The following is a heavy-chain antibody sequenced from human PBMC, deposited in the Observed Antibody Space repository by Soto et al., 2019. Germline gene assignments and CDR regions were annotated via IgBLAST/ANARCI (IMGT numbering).Heavy chain of an antibody. CDR2: ISPGSRYP. CDR3: SRGRSAYYFFDY. Sequence: PGGSLRLSCAGSGFTFGDSYMSWIRQAPGKGLEWLSYISPGSRYPAYADSVKGRFTISRDNAKRSLYLQMMSLTAEDTAVYYCSRGRSAYYFFDYWGQGTLVTVSS. V-gene: IGHV3-11*05. D-gene: IGHD3-22*01. J-gene: IGHJ4*02. CDR1: GFTFGDSY.